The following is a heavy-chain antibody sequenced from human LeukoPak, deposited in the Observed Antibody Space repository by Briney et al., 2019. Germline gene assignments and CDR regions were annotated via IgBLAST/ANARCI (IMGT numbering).Heavy chain of an antibody. CDR1: GGSISSSRYY. D-gene: IGHD4-17*01. J-gene: IGHJ6*02. Sequence: SETLSLTCTVSGGSISSSRYYWAWIRQPPGRGLEWIGSVYYSGNTYYNPSLESRVTISVDTSKNQFSLKLTSATATDTALYYCARRGLPVTRYGMDVWGPGTTVTVSS. V-gene: IGHV4-39*01. CDR3: ARRGLPVTRYGMDV. CDR2: VYYSGNT.